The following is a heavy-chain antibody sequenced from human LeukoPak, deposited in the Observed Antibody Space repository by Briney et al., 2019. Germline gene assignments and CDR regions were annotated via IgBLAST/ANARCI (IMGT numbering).Heavy chain of an antibody. CDR1: GFTFSDFW. CDR3: TKGRSNHY. Sequence: PGGSLRHSCAASGFTFSDFWMGWVRQAPGKGLEWVANINQDGSENYYVGSVKGRFTISRDNAKNSLYLQMNSLRAEDTAVYYCTKGRSNHYWGQGTLVTVST. CDR2: INQDGSEN. J-gene: IGHJ4*02. D-gene: IGHD3-10*01. V-gene: IGHV3-7*01.